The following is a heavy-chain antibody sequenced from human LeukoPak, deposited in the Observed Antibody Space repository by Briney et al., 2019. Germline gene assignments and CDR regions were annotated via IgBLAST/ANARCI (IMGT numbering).Heavy chain of an antibody. Sequence: GESLKISCKGSGYSFTNYRIGWVRQMPGKGLEWMGIIYPGDSDTKYSPSFQGQVTISADKSISTAYLQWSSLKASDSAMYYCARGAYPFDYWGQETLVTVSS. CDR2: IYPGDSDT. CDR3: ARGAYPFDY. CDR1: GYSFTNYR. V-gene: IGHV5-51*01. J-gene: IGHJ4*02.